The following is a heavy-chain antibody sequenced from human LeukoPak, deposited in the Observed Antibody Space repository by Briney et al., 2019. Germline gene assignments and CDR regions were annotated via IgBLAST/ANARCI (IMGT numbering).Heavy chain of an antibody. D-gene: IGHD6-19*01. CDR1: GFSFDDYG. J-gene: IGHJ3*02. V-gene: IGHV3-20*01. CDR2: INWNGGST. Sequence: PGGSLRLSCAASGFSFDDYGMNWVRQAPGKGLEWVSGINWNGGSTGYADSVKGRFTISRDNAKNSLYLQMNSLRAEDTALYCARDSVLIAVAVRGAFDIWGQGTMVTVSS. CDR3: ARDSVLIAVAVRGAFDI.